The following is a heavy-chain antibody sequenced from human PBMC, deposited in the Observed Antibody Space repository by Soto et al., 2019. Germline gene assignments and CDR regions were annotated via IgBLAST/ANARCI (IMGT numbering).Heavy chain of an antibody. CDR3: GRISRYCSGRACQA. Sequence: PGGSLRLSCAASGVSFNSYDMHWVRQAPGKGPEWVAIISYDGSNTYYSDSVRGRFTISRDNSKDTLYLQMHSLRSEDTAIYYGGRISRYCSGRACQAWGQGTQVTVAS. CDR2: ISYDGSNT. D-gene: IGHD2-15*01. J-gene: IGHJ5*02. CDR1: GVSFNSYD. V-gene: IGHV3-30*03.